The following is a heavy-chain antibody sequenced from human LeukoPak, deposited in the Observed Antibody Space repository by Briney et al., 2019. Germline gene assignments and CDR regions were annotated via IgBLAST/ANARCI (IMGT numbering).Heavy chain of an antibody. CDR1: GGSINRGTHY. D-gene: IGHD6-19*01. CDR3: ARGTLYSGWSYYLDY. Sequence: TLSLTCSVSGGSINRGTHYWSWIRQPAGKGLEWIGRVYTTGNTNYNPSLWSRVTISVDTSKNQFSLRLSSVTAADTAVYYCARGTLYSGWSYYLDYWGQGTLVTVSS. V-gene: IGHV4-61*02. J-gene: IGHJ4*02. CDR2: VYTTGNT.